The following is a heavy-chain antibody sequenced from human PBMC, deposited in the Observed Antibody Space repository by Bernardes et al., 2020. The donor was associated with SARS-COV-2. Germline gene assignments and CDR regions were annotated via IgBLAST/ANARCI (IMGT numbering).Heavy chain of an antibody. Sequence: SETLSLTCTVSGGSISSGSYYWSWIRQPAGKGLEWIGRIYTSGSTNYNPSLKSRVTISIDMSKSQFSLKLSSVTAADTAVYFCAREDRWGTTLDYWGQGTLVTVSS. CDR1: GGSISSGSYY. CDR2: IYTSGST. V-gene: IGHV4-61*02. D-gene: IGHD3-16*01. CDR3: AREDRWGTTLDY. J-gene: IGHJ4*02.